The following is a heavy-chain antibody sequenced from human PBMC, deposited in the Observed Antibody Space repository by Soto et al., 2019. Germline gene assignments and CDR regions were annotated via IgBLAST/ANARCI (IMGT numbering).Heavy chain of an antibody. J-gene: IGHJ5*02. CDR1: GYSFTSYW. D-gene: IGHD1-26*01. CDR2: IYPGDSDT. Sequence: EVQLVQSGAEVKKPGESLKISCKSSGYSFTSYWIGWVRQMPGKGLEWMGIIYPGDSDTRYSPYFQGQVTISADKSISTAYRQWSSLNASDTAMYYCARGGPLGARREDWFDPWGQGTLVTVSS. V-gene: IGHV5-51*01. CDR3: ARGGPLGARREDWFDP.